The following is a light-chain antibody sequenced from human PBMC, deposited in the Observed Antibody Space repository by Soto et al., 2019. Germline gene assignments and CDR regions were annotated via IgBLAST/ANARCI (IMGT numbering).Light chain of an antibody. CDR3: QQYKSRRT. CDR1: KTISTW. Sequence: GDRVRITFRTSKTISTWMAWNQQKPGKAPKHHVYDASTLQSGVASSFSGSGSGTAFTLTISSLQPDDSATYYCQQYKSRRTFAQGTKVAIK. CDR2: DAS. J-gene: IGKJ1*01. V-gene: IGKV1-5*01.